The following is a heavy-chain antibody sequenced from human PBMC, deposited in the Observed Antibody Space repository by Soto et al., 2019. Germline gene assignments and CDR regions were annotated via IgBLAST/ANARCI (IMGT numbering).Heavy chain of an antibody. CDR2: MNPNSGNT. V-gene: IGHV1-8*01. Sequence: ASVKVSCKASGYNFTRYDIKWGRQATGQGPEWGGWMNPNSGNTGYAQKFQGRVTMTRNTSISTAYMELSSLRSEDTAVYYCARGSCSGGSCYRSPDYYYYDMYVCGKGDAVTVS. CDR1: GYNFTRYD. D-gene: IGHD2-15*01. J-gene: IGHJ6*03. CDR3: ARGSCSGGSCYRSPDYYYYDMYV.